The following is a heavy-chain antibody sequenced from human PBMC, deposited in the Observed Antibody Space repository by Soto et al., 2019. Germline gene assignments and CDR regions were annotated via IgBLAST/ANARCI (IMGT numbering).Heavy chain of an antibody. Sequence: GGSLRLSCAASGFTVSNNYMSWVRQAPGKGLEWVSVIYGGGATSYADSVRGRFSISRDTSKNTLYLQMNSLKAEDTAMYYCATQWLVRGFDFWGRGTLVTVSS. J-gene: IGHJ4*02. CDR2: IYGGGAT. CDR3: ATQWLVRGFDF. D-gene: IGHD6-19*01. V-gene: IGHV3-66*01. CDR1: GFTVSNNY.